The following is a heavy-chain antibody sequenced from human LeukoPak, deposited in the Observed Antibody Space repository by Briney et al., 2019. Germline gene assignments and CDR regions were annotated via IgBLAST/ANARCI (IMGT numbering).Heavy chain of an antibody. V-gene: IGHV1-69*13. D-gene: IGHD2-2*01. J-gene: IGHJ5*02. Sequence: ASVKVSCKASGGTFSSYAISWVRQAPGQGLEWMGGIIPIFGTANYAQKFQGRVTITADESTSTAYMELSSLRSEDTAVYYCARDRDIVVVPAAEWGGWFDPWGQGTLVTVSS. CDR1: GGTFSSYA. CDR2: IIPIFGTA. CDR3: ARDRDIVVVPAAEWGGWFDP.